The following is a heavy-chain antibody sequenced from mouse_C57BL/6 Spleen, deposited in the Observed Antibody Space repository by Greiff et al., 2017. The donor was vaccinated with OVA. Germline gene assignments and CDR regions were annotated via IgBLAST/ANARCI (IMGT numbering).Heavy chain of an antibody. CDR1: GFTFSSYA. CDR3: ARDSLTPYYFDY. Sequence: DVNLVESGGGLVKPGGSLKLSCAASGFTFSSYAMSWVRQTPEKRLEWVATISDGGSYTYYPDNVKGRFTISRDNAKNNLYLQMSHLKSEDTAMYYCARDSLTPYYFDYWGQGTTLTVSS. V-gene: IGHV5-4*01. J-gene: IGHJ2*01. CDR2: ISDGGSYT.